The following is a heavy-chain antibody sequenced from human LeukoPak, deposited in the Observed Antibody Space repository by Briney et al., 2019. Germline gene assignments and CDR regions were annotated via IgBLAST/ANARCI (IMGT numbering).Heavy chain of an antibody. CDR2: INPNSGGT. D-gene: IGHD3-22*01. J-gene: IGHJ6*02. V-gene: IGHV1-2*06. CDR3: ARDYYDSSGYYSYYYGMDV. Sequence: GASVKVSCKASGYTFTGYYMHWVRQAPGQGLEWMGRINPNSGGTNYAQKFQGRVTMTRDTSISTAYMELSRLRSDDTAVYYCARDYYDSSGYYSYYYGMDVWGQGTTVTVSS. CDR1: GYTFTGYY.